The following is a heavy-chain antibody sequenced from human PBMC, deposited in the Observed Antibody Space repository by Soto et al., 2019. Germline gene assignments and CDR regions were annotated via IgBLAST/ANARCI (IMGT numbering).Heavy chain of an antibody. J-gene: IGHJ3*02. CDR1: GITFSNAW. D-gene: IGHD6-13*01. V-gene: IGHV3-15*01. CDR2: IRSKTDGGTT. Sequence: TGGSLRLSCAASGITFSNAWMNWVRQAPGKGLEYIGRIRSKTDGGTTEYAAPVEGRFTISRDDSKNTLYLQMGGLKTEDTAVYYCTTTRPGTNVFDNWGQGTLVTVSS. CDR3: TTTRPGTNVFDN.